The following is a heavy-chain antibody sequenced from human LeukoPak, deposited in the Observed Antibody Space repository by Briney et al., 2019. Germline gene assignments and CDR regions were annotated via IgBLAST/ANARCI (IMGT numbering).Heavy chain of an antibody. CDR2: IYPGDSDT. CDR1: GYSFTSYW. CDR3: ARRWYRSSWYEFDY. J-gene: IGHJ4*02. Sequence: GESLKISCKGSGYSFTSYWIGWVPQMPGKGLKWMGIIYPGDSDTRYSTSFQGQVTISADKSISTAFLQWSSLKASDTAMYYCARRWYRSSWYEFDYWGQGTLVTVSS. V-gene: IGHV5-51*01. D-gene: IGHD6-13*01.